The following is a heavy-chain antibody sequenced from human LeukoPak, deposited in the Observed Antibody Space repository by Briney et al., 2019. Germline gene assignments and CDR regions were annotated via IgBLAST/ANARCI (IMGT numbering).Heavy chain of an antibody. V-gene: IGHV3-21*01. CDR2: ISDNNRYV. J-gene: IGHJ4*02. CDR3: ATVPGDF. CDR1: GFTFSSYT. Sequence: GGSLRLSCTASGFTFSSYTMTWIRQAPGKGLEWVSSISDNNRYVYYADSLRGRFTISRDNAKTSLYLQMNSLSAEDTAVYYCATVPGDFWGQGTLVAVSS.